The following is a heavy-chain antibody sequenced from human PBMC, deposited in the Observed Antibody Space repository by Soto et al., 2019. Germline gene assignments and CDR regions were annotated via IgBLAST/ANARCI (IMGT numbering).Heavy chain of an antibody. Sequence: SGNMFLTSPFSGGSLSSFHLTYIPPSPGKGLEWIGYTSNSAPTIYNPSLKSRVIISADTSKNQFSLRLSSVTAADTAVYFCARLFRDVYNAVEEWGQGALVTVSS. D-gene: IGHD3-3*01. V-gene: IGHV4-59*08. CDR1: GGSLSSFH. CDR2: TSNSAPT. J-gene: IGHJ4*02. CDR3: ARLFRDVYNAVEE.